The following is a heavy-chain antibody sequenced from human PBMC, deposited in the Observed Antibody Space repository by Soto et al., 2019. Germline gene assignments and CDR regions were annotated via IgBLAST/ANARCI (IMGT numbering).Heavy chain of an antibody. Sequence: PGWSLRLSCAASGFTFSNAWMSWVRQAPGKGLEWVGRIKSKTDGGTTDYAAPVKGRFTISRDDSKNTLYLQMNSLKTEDTAVYYCTTDEWLRWYPVSYGMDVWGQGTTVTVS. J-gene: IGHJ6*02. V-gene: IGHV3-15*01. CDR3: TTDEWLRWYPVSYGMDV. D-gene: IGHD4-17*01. CDR1: GFTFSNAW. CDR2: IKSKTDGGTT.